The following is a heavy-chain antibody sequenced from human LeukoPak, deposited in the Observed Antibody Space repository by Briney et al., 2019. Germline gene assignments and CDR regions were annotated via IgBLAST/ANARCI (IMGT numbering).Heavy chain of an antibody. CDR2: ISSSGGST. D-gene: IGHD2-15*01. J-gene: IGHJ4*02. CDR3: ARAIQFGGYFDY. CDR1: GFTFSIFA. Sequence: GGSLRLSCAASGFTFSIFAMSWVRRAPGKGLEWVSAISSSGGSTYYTDSVKGRFTISRDNSKNTLYLQMNSLRAEDTAVYYCARAIQFGGYFDYWGQGTLVTVST. V-gene: IGHV3-23*01.